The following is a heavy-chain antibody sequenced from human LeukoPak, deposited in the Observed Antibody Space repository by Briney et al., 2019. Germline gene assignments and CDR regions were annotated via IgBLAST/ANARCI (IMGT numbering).Heavy chain of an antibody. J-gene: IGHJ5*02. CDR2: MNPNSGNT. D-gene: IGHD3-9*01. V-gene: IGHV1-8*01. CDR1: GYTFTSYD. CDR3: ATTYYDILTGYGWFDP. Sequence: GASVKVSCKASGYTFTSYDINWVRQATGQGLEWMGWMNPNSGNTGYAQKFQGRVTMTRNTSISTAYMELSSLRSEDTAVYYCATTYYDILTGYGWFDPWGQGTLVTVSS.